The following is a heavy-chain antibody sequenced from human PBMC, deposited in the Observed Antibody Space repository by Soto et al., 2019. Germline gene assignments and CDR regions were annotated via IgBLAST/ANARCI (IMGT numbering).Heavy chain of an antibody. D-gene: IGHD3-3*01. CDR3: AREHITIFGVVIIPNNWFDP. J-gene: IGHJ5*02. V-gene: IGHV4-38-2*02. Sequence: SETLSLTCAVSGYSISSGYYWGWIRQPPGKGLEWIGNIWHSGTTNYNPSLKSRIAISVDTSKNQFSLKLSSVTAADTAMYYCAREHITIFGVVIIPNNWFDPWGQGTLVTVSS. CDR2: IWHSGTT. CDR1: GYSISSGYY.